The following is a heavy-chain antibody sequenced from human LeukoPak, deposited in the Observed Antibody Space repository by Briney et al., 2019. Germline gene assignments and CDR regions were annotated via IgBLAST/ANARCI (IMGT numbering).Heavy chain of an antibody. J-gene: IGHJ6*02. Sequence: PGGSLRLPCAASGFTFSSYAMSWVRQAPGKGLEWVSAISGSGGSTYYADSVKGRFTISRDNSKNTLYLQMNSLRAEDTAVYYCAKEQDYYGSGSPVYYYYGMDVWGQGTTVTVSS. CDR1: GFTFSSYA. CDR2: ISGSGGST. CDR3: AKEQDYYGSGSPVYYYYGMDV. D-gene: IGHD3-10*01. V-gene: IGHV3-23*01.